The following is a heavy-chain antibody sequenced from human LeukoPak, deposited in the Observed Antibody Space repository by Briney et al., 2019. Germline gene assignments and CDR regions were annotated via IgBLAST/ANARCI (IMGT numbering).Heavy chain of an antibody. Sequence: SETLSLTCSVSGGSISSYYWSWIRQPPGKGLEWIGYLYYSGSTNSNPSLKSRVTISVDTSKNQFSLKLSSVTAADTAVYYCARHDYNEPDFDYWGQGTLVTVSS. J-gene: IGHJ4*02. CDR3: ARHDYNEPDFDY. V-gene: IGHV4-59*08. D-gene: IGHD4-11*01. CDR1: GGSISSYY. CDR2: LYYSGST.